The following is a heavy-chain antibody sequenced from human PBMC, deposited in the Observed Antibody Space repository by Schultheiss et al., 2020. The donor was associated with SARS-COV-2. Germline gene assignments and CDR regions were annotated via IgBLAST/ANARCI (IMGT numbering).Heavy chain of an antibody. J-gene: IGHJ4*02. Sequence: SGPTLVKPTETLTLTCTVSGFSLSNARMGVSWIRQPPGKALEWLAHIFSNDEKSYSTSLKSRLTISKDTSKSQVVLTMTNMDPVDTATYYCAHSQRAAGLYYFDYWGQGTLVTVSS. CDR1: GFSLSNARMG. CDR2: IFSNDEK. V-gene: IGHV2-26*01. CDR3: AHSQRAAGLYYFDY. D-gene: IGHD6-13*01.